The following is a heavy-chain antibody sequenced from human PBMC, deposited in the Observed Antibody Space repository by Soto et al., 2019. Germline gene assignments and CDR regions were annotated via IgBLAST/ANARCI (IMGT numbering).Heavy chain of an antibody. J-gene: IGHJ4*02. V-gene: IGHV3-33*01. CDR1: GFTFSSYG. Sequence: QVQLVESGGGVVQPGRSLRLSCAASGFTFSSYGMHWVRQAPGKGLEWVAVIWYDGSNKYYADSVKGRFTISRDNSKNTLYRQMNSLRAEDTSVYYCARDPTGSGSYYLGYWGQGTLVTVSS. CDR2: IWYDGSNK. CDR3: ARDPTGSGSYYLGY. D-gene: IGHD3-10*01.